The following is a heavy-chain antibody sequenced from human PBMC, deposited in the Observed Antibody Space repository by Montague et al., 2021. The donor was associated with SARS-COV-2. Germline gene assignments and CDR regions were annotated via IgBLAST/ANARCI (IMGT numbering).Heavy chain of an antibody. J-gene: IGHJ4*02. V-gene: IGHV4-39*01. CDR3: ESDYVAYLDI. CDR1: GGSIRSSSFY. Sequence: SETLSLTCTVSGGSIRSSSFYWVRIRHPTGKGLEWIGSISSSGYTNYNPSLKSRVTIFVDTSKNQFSMKPSSVTAADTAVYYSESDYVAYLDIWGQGNLVTVSS. D-gene: IGHD4-17*01. CDR2: ISSSGYT.